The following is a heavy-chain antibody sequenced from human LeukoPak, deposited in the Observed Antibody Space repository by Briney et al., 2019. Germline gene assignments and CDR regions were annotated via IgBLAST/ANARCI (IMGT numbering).Heavy chain of an antibody. J-gene: IGHJ6*03. Sequence: GASVKVSCKASGYTFTSYAMHWVRQAPGQRLEWMGWINAGDGNTKYSQEFQGRVTITRDTSASTAYMGLSSPRSEDMAVYYCAREAIKKSYSSSSLGYYYYMDVWGKGTTVTVSS. CDR2: INAGDGNT. CDR3: AREAIKKSYSSSSLGYYYYMDV. V-gene: IGHV1-3*03. CDR1: GYTFTSYA. D-gene: IGHD6-6*01.